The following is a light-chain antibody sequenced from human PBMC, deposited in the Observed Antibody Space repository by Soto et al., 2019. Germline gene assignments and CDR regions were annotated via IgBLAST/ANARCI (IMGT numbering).Light chain of an antibody. CDR2: GAS. V-gene: IGKV3-15*01. CDR3: KQYNNWPPIT. CDR1: QSVSSN. J-gene: IGKJ5*01. Sequence: EIVMTQSPATLSVSPGERATLSCRASQSVSSNLAWYQQKPGQAPRLLIYGASTRATGIPARFSGGGSGTEFTLTISSLQSEDFAVYYCKQYNNWPPITFGQGTRLDLK.